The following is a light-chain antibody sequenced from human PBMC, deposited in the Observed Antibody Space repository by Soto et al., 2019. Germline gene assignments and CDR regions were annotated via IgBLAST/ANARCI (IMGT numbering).Light chain of an antibody. CDR3: QQYNNWPPT. Sequence: EQVMTQSPATLSVSPGERATLSCRASQSVSSNLAWYQQKPGQAPRLLISGASTRATGIPARFSGSGSGTEFTLTISSLQSEDFAVYYCQQYNNWPPTFGQGTKVEIK. V-gene: IGKV3-15*01. J-gene: IGKJ1*01. CDR2: GAS. CDR1: QSVSSN.